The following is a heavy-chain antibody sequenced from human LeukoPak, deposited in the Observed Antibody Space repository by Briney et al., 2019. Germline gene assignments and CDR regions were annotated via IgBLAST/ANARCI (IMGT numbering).Heavy chain of an antibody. Sequence: SETLSLTCTVSDGSISGYHWSWIRQPPGKGLEWIGYIYYTGTTNYNPSLKSRVTISVDTSKNQFSLKLSSVTAADTAVYYCATFDSSGYYLFDYWGQGTLVTVSS. D-gene: IGHD3-22*01. V-gene: IGHV4-59*08. CDR2: IYYTGTT. CDR1: DGSISGYH. CDR3: ATFDSSGYYLFDY. J-gene: IGHJ4*02.